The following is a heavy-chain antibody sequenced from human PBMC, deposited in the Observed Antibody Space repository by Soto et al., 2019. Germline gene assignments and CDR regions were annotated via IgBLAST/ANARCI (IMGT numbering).Heavy chain of an antibody. CDR1: GFTFSSYW. Sequence: GGSLRLSCAASGFTFSSYWMSWVRQAPGKGLEWVANIKQDGSEKYYVDSVKGRFTISRDNAKNSLYLQMNSLRAEDTAVYYCARDTSGSMDGSYYYYYMDVWGKGTTVTVSS. CDR3: ARDTSGSMDGSYYYYYMDV. D-gene: IGHD3-10*01. CDR2: IKQDGSEK. V-gene: IGHV3-7*01. J-gene: IGHJ6*03.